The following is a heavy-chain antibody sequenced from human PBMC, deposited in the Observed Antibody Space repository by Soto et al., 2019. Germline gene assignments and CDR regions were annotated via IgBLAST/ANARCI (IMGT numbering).Heavy chain of an antibody. CDR1: GGSISSYS. D-gene: IGHD2-2*01. Sequence: SETLSLTCTVSGGSISSYSWGWIRQPPGKGLEWIGTFHYSGRTYYSPSLESRVTISVDTSKNQFSLKVSSVTAADTAVFYCARLAGYCCGTNCYGYYGMDVWGQGTTVTVSS. CDR3: ARLAGYCCGTNCYGYYGMDV. CDR2: FHYSGRT. J-gene: IGHJ6*02. V-gene: IGHV4-39*01.